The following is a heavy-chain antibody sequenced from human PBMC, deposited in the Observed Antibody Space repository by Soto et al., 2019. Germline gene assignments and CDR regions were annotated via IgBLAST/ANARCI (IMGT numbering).Heavy chain of an antibody. V-gene: IGHV2-26*01. CDR1: GFSLSNARMG. Sequence: QVTLKESGPVLVNPTETLTLTCTVSGFSLSNARMGVSWIRQPPGKALEWLAHIFSNDEKSYSTSLKSRLTISKDTSKSQVVLTMTNMDPVDTATYYCARILAVPCSGGSCYYLGGWFDPWGQGTLVTVSS. CDR3: ARILAVPCSGGSCYYLGGWFDP. CDR2: IFSNDEK. D-gene: IGHD2-15*01. J-gene: IGHJ5*02.